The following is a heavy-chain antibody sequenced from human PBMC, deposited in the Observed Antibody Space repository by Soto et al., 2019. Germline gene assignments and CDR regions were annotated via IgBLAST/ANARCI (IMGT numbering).Heavy chain of an antibody. V-gene: IGHV4-59*08. CDR2: IYYSGST. CDR3: ARHRWFGLVSERYEP. J-gene: IGHJ5*02. Sequence: SETLSLTCTVSGGSISSYYWSWIRQPPGKGLEWIGYIYYSGSTNYNPSLKSRVTISIDTSKNQFSLKLSSVTAADTAVYYCARHRWFGLVSERYEPWGHAPRVT. CDR1: GGSISSYY. D-gene: IGHD3-3*01.